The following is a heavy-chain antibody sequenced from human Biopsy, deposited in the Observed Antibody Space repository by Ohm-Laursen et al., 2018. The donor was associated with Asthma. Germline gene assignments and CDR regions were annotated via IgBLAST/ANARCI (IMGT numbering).Heavy chain of an antibody. V-gene: IGHV3-33*01. J-gene: IGHJ4*02. CDR2: MWYDGSSK. Sequence: RSLRLSCTASGFTFSSYGMHWVRQAPGKGLEWVAGMWYDGSSKYYADSVKGRFTSSRDNSKNTVYLQMNGLRAEDTAVYYCARWNYNIVTAYYSYFDFWGQGTLVIVSS. CDR3: ARWNYNIVTAYYSYFDF. CDR1: GFTFSSYG. D-gene: IGHD3-9*01.